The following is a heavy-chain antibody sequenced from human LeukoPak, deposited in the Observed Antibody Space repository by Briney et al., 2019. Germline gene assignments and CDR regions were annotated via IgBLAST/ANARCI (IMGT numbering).Heavy chain of an antibody. CDR3: ARDGSGWYGGLFDY. CDR2: IYYSGST. J-gene: IGHJ4*02. CDR1: GGSISSSSYY. D-gene: IGHD6-19*01. Sequence: SETLSLTCTVSGGSISSSSYYWGWIRQPPGKGLEWIGSIYYSGSTYYNPSLKSRVTISVDTSKNQFSLKLSSVTVADTAVYYCARDGSGWYGGLFDYWGQGTLVTVSS. V-gene: IGHV4-39*07.